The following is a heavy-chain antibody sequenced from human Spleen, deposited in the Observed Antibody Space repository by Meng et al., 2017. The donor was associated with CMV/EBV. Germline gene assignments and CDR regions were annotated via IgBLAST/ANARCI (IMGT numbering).Heavy chain of an antibody. CDR3: ASGITGTWWFDP. D-gene: IGHD1-7*01. V-gene: IGHV4-59*01. J-gene: IGHJ5*02. CDR1: GGSISSYY. CDR2: IYYSGST. Sequence: SETLSLTCTVSGGSISSYYWSWIRQPPGKGLEWIGYIYYSGSTNYNPSLKSRVTISVDTSKNQFSLKLSSVPAADTAVYYCASGITGTWWFDPWGQGTLVTVSS.